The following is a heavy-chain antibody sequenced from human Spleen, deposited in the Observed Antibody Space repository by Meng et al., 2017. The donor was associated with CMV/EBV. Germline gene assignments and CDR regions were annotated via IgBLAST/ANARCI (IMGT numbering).Heavy chain of an antibody. CDR3: ARDGVGATALDY. Sequence: CKASGGTFSSYAISWVRQAPGQGLEWMGGIIPIFGTANYAQKFQGRVTITTDESTSTAYMELSSLRSEDTAVYYCARDGVGATALDYWGQGTLVTVSS. V-gene: IGHV1-69*05. D-gene: IGHD1-26*01. CDR2: IIPIFGTA. CDR1: GGTFSSYA. J-gene: IGHJ4*02.